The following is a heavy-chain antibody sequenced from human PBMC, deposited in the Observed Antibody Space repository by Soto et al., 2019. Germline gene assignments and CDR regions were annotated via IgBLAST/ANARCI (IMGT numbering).Heavy chain of an antibody. Sequence: QVQLQESGPGLVKPSETLSLTCTVSGGSISGGVHSWSWIRQPPGKGLEWIGHIFDSGSTYYNPSLKSPLTIAVDTSKNQFSLRLRSVTAADTAVYYCAREIMAPTNGWYFDLWGRGTLVTVSS. CDR3: AREIMAPTNGWYFDL. CDR1: GGSISGGVHS. CDR2: IFDSGST. J-gene: IGHJ2*01. V-gene: IGHV4-30-4*01. D-gene: IGHD2-8*01.